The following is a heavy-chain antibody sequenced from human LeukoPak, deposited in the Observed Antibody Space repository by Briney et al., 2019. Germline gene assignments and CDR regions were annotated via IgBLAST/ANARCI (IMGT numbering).Heavy chain of an antibody. D-gene: IGHD2-2*01. J-gene: IGHJ4*02. CDR1: RFSFSSYA. CDR2: IIGRGDRT. Sequence: QPGGSLRLSCEVSRFSFSSYAMTWFRQAPGKGLEWVSAIIGRGDRTSYADSVKGRVTISRDNSKNTLYLQMNSLRVEDTAIYYPLIPAMNYWGQGTLVIVSS. V-gene: IGHV3-23*01. CDR3: LIPAMNY.